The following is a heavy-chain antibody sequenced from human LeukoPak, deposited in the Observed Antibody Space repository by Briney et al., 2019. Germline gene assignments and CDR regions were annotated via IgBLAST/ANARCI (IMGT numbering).Heavy chain of an antibody. D-gene: IGHD4/OR15-4a*01. CDR1: GYTFTSYY. Sequence: ASVKVSCKASGYTFTSYYMHWVRQAPGQGLEWMGFINPSGGSTSYAQKFQDRVTMTRDMSTSTAYMELSSLRSEDTAVYYCARRAGAYSHPYDYWGQGTLVTVSS. CDR2: INPSGGST. CDR3: ARRAGAYSHPYDY. J-gene: IGHJ4*02. V-gene: IGHV1-46*01.